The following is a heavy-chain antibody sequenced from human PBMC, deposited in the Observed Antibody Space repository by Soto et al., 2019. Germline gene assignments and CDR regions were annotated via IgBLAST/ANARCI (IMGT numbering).Heavy chain of an antibody. J-gene: IGHJ6*02. CDR2: VSTSGAT. D-gene: IGHD3-9*01. CDR1: DDFISSYY. Sequence: QVQLQESGPRLVKPSETLSLTCTVSDDFISSYYWNWIRQPAGKGLEWIGRVSTSGATNYNPSLESRVTMSVDTSKKQFSLTLTSVTAAYTAVYFCARADYEILTGSYAMDVWGQGTTVTVSS. V-gene: IGHV4-4*07. CDR3: ARADYEILTGSYAMDV.